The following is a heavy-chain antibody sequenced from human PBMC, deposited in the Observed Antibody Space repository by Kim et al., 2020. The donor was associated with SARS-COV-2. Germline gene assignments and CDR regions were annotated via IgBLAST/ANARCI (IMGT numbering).Heavy chain of an antibody. CDR3: ARGSPYSWGYWDALDI. V-gene: IGHV3-73*01. CDR2: IRCKANRYTT. CDR1: GFTFSDSG. J-gene: IGHJ3*02. D-gene: IGHD1-26*01. Sequence: GGSLRLSCAASGFTFSDSGMHWVRQASGKGLEWLGLIRCKANRYTTAYSASVKGRFTISRDDSNNTAYLQMNSLKIEDTAVYYCARGSPYSWGYWDALDIWGQGTMVTVSS.